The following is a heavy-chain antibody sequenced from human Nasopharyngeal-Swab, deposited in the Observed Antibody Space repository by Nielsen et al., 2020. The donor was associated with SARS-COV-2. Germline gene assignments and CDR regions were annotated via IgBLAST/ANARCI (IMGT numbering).Heavy chain of an antibody. J-gene: IGHJ3*02. D-gene: IGHD2-2*01. V-gene: IGHV4-39*07. Sequence: WIRQPPGKGLEWIGSIYYSGSTYYNPSLKSRVTISVDTSKNQFSLKLSSVIAADTAVYYCARGYCSSTSCYRDPRGDAFDIWGQGTMVTVSS. CDR3: ARGYCSSTSCYRDPRGDAFDI. CDR2: IYYSGST.